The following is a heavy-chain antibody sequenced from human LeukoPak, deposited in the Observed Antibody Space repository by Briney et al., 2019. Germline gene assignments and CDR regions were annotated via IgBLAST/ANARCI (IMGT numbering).Heavy chain of an antibody. CDR2: IYPGDSDT. CDR1: GYSFTSYW. J-gene: IGHJ3*02. Sequence: GESLKISCKGSGYSFTSYWIGWVRQMPGKGLEWMGIIYPGDSDTRYSPSFQGRVTISADKSITTAYLQWSSLKASDTAMSYCARHRPTSHDAFDIWGQGTMVTASS. V-gene: IGHV5-51*01. CDR3: ARHRPTSHDAFDI.